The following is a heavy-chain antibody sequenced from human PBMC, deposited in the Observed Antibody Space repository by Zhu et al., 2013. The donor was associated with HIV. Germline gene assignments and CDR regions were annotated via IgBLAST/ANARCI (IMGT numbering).Heavy chain of an antibody. Sequence: QVQLHQWGAGLLKPSETLSLTCAVYGGSFSGYYWSWIRQPPGKGLEWIGEINHGGNTNYNPSLKSRVTISVDTSKNQFSLRLNSVTAADTAVYYCARGRVGATFVRMPVFPFDFWGQGTLVTVS. J-gene: IGHJ4*02. CDR2: INHGGNT. D-gene: IGHD1-26*01. CDR3: ARGRVGATFVRMPVFPFDF. V-gene: IGHV4-34*01. CDR1: GGSFSGYY.